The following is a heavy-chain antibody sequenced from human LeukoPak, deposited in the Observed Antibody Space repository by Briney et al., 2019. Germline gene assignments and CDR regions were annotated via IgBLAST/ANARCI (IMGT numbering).Heavy chain of an antibody. V-gene: IGHV5-51*01. CDR2: IYPGDSDT. Sequence: GESLKISRKGSGYSFTSYWIGWVRQMPGKGLEWMGIIYPGDSDTRYSPSFQGQVTISADKSISTAYLQWSSLKASDTAMYYCARLITCSGGSCYGFDYWGQGTLVTVSS. CDR1: GYSFTSYW. CDR3: ARLITCSGGSCYGFDY. J-gene: IGHJ4*02. D-gene: IGHD2-15*01.